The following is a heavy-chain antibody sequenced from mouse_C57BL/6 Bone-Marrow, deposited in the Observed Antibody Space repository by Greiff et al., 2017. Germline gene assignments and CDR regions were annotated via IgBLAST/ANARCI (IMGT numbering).Heavy chain of an antibody. CDR3: ARWLLLLRSLYAMDY. V-gene: IGHV1-82*01. CDR2: IYPGDGDT. J-gene: IGHJ4*01. CDR1: GYAFSSSW. Sequence: VQLQPSGPELVKPGASVKISCKASGYAFSSSWMNWVKQRPGKGLEWIGRIYPGDGDTNYTGKFKGKATLTADNSSITAYMQLSSLTAEDSAVNFCARWLLLLRSLYAMDYWGQGTSVTVSS. D-gene: IGHD1-1*01.